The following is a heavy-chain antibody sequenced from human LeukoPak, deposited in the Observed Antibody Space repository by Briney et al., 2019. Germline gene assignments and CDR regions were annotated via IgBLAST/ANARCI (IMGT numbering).Heavy chain of an antibody. CDR3: ARGDYGDYVGAGNF. CDR2: INHRGTT. Sequence: LETLSLTCAVYSGSFSGYYWSWLRQPPGKGLEWIGEINHRGTTNYTPSLKSRVTMSVDTSKNQFSLKLSSVTAADTAVYYCARGDYGDYVGAGNFWGQGTLVTVSS. D-gene: IGHD4-17*01. CDR1: SGSFSGYY. J-gene: IGHJ4*02. V-gene: IGHV4-34*01.